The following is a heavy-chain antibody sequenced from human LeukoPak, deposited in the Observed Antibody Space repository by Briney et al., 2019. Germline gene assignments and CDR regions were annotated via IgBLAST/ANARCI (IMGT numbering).Heavy chain of an antibody. CDR2: ISYSGTT. Sequence: SETLSLTCTVSGDSISSYYWNWIRRRPGKGLEWIGYISYSGTTNYNPSLKSRVTIAADTSKNQFSLNLNSVTPADTAVYYCAKTSGRYCSGGSCYFDYWGQGTLVTVSS. CDR3: AKTSGRYCSGGSCYFDY. D-gene: IGHD2-15*01. CDR1: GDSISSYY. J-gene: IGHJ4*02. V-gene: IGHV4-59*01.